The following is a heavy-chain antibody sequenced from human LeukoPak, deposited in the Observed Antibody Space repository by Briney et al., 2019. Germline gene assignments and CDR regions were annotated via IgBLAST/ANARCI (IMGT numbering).Heavy chain of an antibody. CDR2: INTNTGNP. V-gene: IGHV7-4-1*02. CDR3: ARDLLIRYGSGSYKDNWFDP. J-gene: IGHJ5*02. Sequence: GASVKVSCKASGYTFTSYAMNWVRQAPGQGLEWMGWINTNTGNPTYAQGFTGRFVFSLDTSVSTAYLQISSLKAEDTAVYYCARDLLIRYGSGSYKDNWFDPWGQGTLVTVSS. D-gene: IGHD3-10*01. CDR1: GYTFTSYA.